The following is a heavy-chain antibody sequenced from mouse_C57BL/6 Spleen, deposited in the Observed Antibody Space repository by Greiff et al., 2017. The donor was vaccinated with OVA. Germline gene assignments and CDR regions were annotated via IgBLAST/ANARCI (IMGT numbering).Heavy chain of an antibody. J-gene: IGHJ4*01. D-gene: IGHD1-1*01. Sequence: QVHVKQPGAELVKPGASVKVSCKASGYTFTSYWMHWVKQRPGQGLEWIGRIHPSDSDTNYNQKFKGKATLTVDKSSSTAYMQLSSLTSEDSAVYYCAIDGSSYYAMDYWGQGTSVTVSS. CDR2: IHPSDSDT. CDR1: GYTFTSYW. V-gene: IGHV1-74*01. CDR3: AIDGSSYYAMDY.